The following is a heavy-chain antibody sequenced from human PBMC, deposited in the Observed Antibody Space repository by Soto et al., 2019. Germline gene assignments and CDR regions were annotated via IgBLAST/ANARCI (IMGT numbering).Heavy chain of an antibody. D-gene: IGHD2-2*01. Sequence: PEGSLRLSCAASGYTFSSCAMHCVGQAPGKGLEWVALISYDGNNKYYTDSVKGRFTISRDNSKSALYLQMNSLRPEDTAVYYCAKCSSTSCHLGSDYWGQGTLVTVSS. CDR2: ISYDGNNK. V-gene: IGHV3-30-3*02. CDR1: GYTFSSCA. CDR3: AKCSSTSCHLGSDY. J-gene: IGHJ4*02.